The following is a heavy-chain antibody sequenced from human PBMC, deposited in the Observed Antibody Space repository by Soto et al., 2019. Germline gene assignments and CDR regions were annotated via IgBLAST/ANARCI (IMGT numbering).Heavy chain of an antibody. Sequence: QVQLVQSGAEVKKPGSSVKVSCKASGGTFSSYAISWVRQAPGQGLEWMGGIIPIFGTANYAQKFQGRVTITADESTSTAYMGLSSLRSEDTAVYYCASVCSGGSCYGWFWFDPWGQGTLVTVSS. CDR2: IIPIFGTA. V-gene: IGHV1-69*01. J-gene: IGHJ5*02. D-gene: IGHD2-15*01. CDR1: GGTFSSYA. CDR3: ASVCSGGSCYGWFWFDP.